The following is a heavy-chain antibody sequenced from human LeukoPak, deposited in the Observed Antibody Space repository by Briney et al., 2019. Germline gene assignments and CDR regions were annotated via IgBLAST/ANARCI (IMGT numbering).Heavy chain of an antibody. CDR1: GFSVSSNF. Sequence: PGGSLRLSCAASGFSVSSNFMSWVRQAPGKGLEWVSVIYSGGTTYYADSVKGRFTISRDNSKNTLSLQMNNLRAEDTAVYYCARDGYGNNYMDVWGKGTTVTASS. D-gene: IGHD1/OR15-1a*01. J-gene: IGHJ6*03. V-gene: IGHV3-53*01. CDR2: IYSGGTT. CDR3: ARDGYGNNYMDV.